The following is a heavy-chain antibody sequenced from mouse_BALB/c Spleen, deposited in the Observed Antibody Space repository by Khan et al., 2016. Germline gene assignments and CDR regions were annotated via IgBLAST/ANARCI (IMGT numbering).Heavy chain of an antibody. V-gene: IGHV2-6-1*01. CDR1: GFSLTSYG. D-gene: IGHD1-1*01. J-gene: IGHJ2*01. CDR2: IWRDGST. CDR3: ARQAYGIRYFDY. Sequence: QVQLKQSGPGLVAPSQSLSFTCTISGFSLTSYGVHWVRQPPGKGLEWLVVIWRDGSTTYNSDLKSRRSISKDNSKSKAFLKMNSLQTDDTAMYYCARQAYGIRYFDYWGQGTTLTVSS.